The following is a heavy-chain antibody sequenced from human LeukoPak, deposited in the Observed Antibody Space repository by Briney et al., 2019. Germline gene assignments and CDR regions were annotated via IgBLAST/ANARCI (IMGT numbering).Heavy chain of an antibody. CDR2: ISSSSSTI. Sequence: GGSLRLSCAASGFTFSSYSMNWVRQAPGKGLEWISYISSSSSTIYYADSVKGRFTISRDNAKNSLYLQMNSLRAEDTAVYYCASDPPGYGDYDEVGYFQHWGQGTLVTVSS. CDR3: ASDPPGYGDYDEVGYFQH. V-gene: IGHV3-48*01. D-gene: IGHD4-17*01. CDR1: GFTFSSYS. J-gene: IGHJ1*01.